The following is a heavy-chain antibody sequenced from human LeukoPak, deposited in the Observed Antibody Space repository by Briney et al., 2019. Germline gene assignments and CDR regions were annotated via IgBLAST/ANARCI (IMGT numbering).Heavy chain of an antibody. CDR2: TYYRGTS. J-gene: IGHJ4*02. V-gene: IGHV4-39*07. Sequence: SDTLSLTCTVSGASLRSTSYYWRWLRQPPGKALEWFGSTYYRGTSYYNPPLKSRVTISVDPSKNQFSLKLSSVTAADTAVYYCARVFGAAAGTDYFDYWGEGTPVTVSS. CDR3: ARVFGAAAGTDYFDY. D-gene: IGHD6-13*01. CDR1: GASLRSTSYY.